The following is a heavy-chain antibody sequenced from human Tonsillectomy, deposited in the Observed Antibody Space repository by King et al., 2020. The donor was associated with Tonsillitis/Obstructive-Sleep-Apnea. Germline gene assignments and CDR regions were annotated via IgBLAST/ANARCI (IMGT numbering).Heavy chain of an antibody. D-gene: IGHD2-8*01. V-gene: IGHV3-23*04. CDR3: AKEPNGETHYYFDY. Sequence: VQLVESGGGLVQPGGSLRLSCAASGLTFSSYAMSWVRQAPGKGLEWVSAISANTRGTYYADSVKGRFTSSRDNSKSTLHLQMNSLRAEDTAVYYCAKEPNGETHYYFDYWGRGTLVAVSS. J-gene: IGHJ4*02. CDR1: GLTFSSYA. CDR2: ISANTRGT.